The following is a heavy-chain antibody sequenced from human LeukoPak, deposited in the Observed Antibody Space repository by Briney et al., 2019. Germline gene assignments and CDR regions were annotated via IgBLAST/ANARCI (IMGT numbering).Heavy chain of an antibody. D-gene: IGHD6-13*01. CDR2: IYYSGST. J-gene: IGHJ6*03. Sequence: SETLSVTCAVYGGSFSGYYWSWIRQPPGKGLEWIGYIYYSGSTNYNPSLKSRVTISVDTSKNQFSLKLSSVTAADTAVYYCARDHGYSSSPSYYYYYYYMDVWGKGTTVTVSS. CDR3: ARDHGYSSSPSYYYYYYYMDV. CDR1: GGSFSGYY. V-gene: IGHV4-59*01.